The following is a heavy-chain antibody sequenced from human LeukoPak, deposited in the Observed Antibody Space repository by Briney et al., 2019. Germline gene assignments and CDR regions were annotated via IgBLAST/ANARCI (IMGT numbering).Heavy chain of an antibody. CDR1: GYSFTSYW. CDR3: ARRYDSSAIRGEFDY. D-gene: IGHD3-22*01. Sequence: GESLKISCKGPGYSFTSYWIGWVRQMPGKGLQWMGIIYPGDSDTRYSPSFQGQVTISADKSISTAYLQWSSLKASDTAMYYCARRYDSSAIRGEFDYWGQGTLVTVSS. V-gene: IGHV5-51*01. CDR2: IYPGDSDT. J-gene: IGHJ4*02.